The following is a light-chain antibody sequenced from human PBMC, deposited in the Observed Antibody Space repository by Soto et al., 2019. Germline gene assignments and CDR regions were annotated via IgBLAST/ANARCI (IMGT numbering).Light chain of an antibody. CDR1: SSNIGAGYD. CDR3: PACGSRRSGYA. CDR2: GNS. Sequence: QLVLTQPPSVSGAPGQRVTISCTGSSSNIGAGYDVHWYQQLPGTAPKLLIYGNSNRPSGVPDRFSGSKSGTSASLGITGLPAEDVTGSLGPACGSRRSGYAFGTGTKATVL. J-gene: IGLJ1*01. V-gene: IGLV1-40*01.